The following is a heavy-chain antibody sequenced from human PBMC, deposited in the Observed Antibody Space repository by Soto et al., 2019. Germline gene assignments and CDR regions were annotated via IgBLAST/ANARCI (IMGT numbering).Heavy chain of an antibody. Sequence: QVQLVESGGGVVQPGRSLRLSCAASGFTFSNYGMHWVRQAPGKGLEWVAVIWYDGSNKYYADSVKGRFTISRDNSKNTVYLQMGSLRAEDTAVYYCARAAAGNSPFDYWGQGTLVTVSS. D-gene: IGHD6-13*01. CDR2: IWYDGSNK. CDR3: ARAAAGNSPFDY. J-gene: IGHJ4*02. V-gene: IGHV3-33*01. CDR1: GFTFSNYG.